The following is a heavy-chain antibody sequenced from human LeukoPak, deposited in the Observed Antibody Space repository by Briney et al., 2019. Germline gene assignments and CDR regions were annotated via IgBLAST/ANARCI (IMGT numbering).Heavy chain of an antibody. V-gene: IGHV4-59*01. J-gene: IGHJ5*02. CDR1: GGSISSYY. D-gene: IGHD2-2*01. CDR2: IYYSGST. CDR3: ARDQGYCSSTSCHISWFDP. Sequence: TSETLSLXCTVSGGSISSYYWSWIRQPPGKGLEWIGYIYYSGSTNYNPSLKSRVTISVDTPKNQFSLKLSSVTAADTAVYYCARDQGYCSSTSCHISWFDPWGQGTLVTVSS.